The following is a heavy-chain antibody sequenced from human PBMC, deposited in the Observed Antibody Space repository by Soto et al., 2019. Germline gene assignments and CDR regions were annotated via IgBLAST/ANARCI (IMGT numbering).Heavy chain of an antibody. V-gene: IGHV3-23*01. J-gene: IGHJ4*02. CDR3: AKDPLYDSSGYYYEGYFDY. D-gene: IGHD3-22*01. CDR1: GFTFSSYA. CDR2: ISGSGGST. Sequence: PGGSLRLSCAASGFTFSSYAMSWVRQAPGKGLDWVSAISGSGGSTYYSDSVKGRFTTSRDNSKNTLYLQMNSLSAEDTALYYCAKDPLYDSSGYYYEGYFDYWGQGTLVTVSS.